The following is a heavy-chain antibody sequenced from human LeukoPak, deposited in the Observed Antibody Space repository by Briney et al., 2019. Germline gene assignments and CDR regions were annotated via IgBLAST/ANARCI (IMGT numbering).Heavy chain of an antibody. Sequence: PGGSLRLSCPASGFTFSNYAMSWVRQAPGEGLEWVSAMSVSGGSTYYADSVKGRFTTSRDNSKNTLYLQMNSLTAEDTAVFYCAKGAMHYYDSSGYNYFDYWGQGTLVTVSS. D-gene: IGHD3-22*01. V-gene: IGHV3-23*01. J-gene: IGHJ4*02. CDR3: AKGAMHYYDSSGYNYFDY. CDR2: MSVSGGST. CDR1: GFTFSNYA.